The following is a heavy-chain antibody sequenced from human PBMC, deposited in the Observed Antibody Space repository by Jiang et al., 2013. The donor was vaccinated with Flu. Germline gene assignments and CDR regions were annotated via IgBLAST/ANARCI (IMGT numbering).Heavy chain of an antibody. D-gene: IGHD4-17*01. V-gene: IGHV4-4*07. CDR2: IYSSGST. Sequence: SLICTVSGGSISGYFWTWIRQPAGKGLEWIGRIYSSGSTNYNPSLKSRVTMSVDTSKNQFSLKLSSVTAADTAVYYCARIATLKTTVTTHVFDIWGQGTMVTVSS. J-gene: IGHJ3*02. CDR1: GGSISGYF. CDR3: ARIATLKTTVTTHVFDI.